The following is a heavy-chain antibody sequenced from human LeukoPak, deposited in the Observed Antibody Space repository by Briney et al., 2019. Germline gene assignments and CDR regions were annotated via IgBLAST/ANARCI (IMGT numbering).Heavy chain of an antibody. CDR2: INHSGST. J-gene: IGHJ4*02. Sequence: PSETLSLTCAVYGGSFSGYYWSWIRQPPGKGLGWIGEINHSGSTNYNPSLKSRVTISVDTSKNQFSLKLSSVTAADTAVYYCARCQGTTVVTNAPLFDYWGQGTLVTVSS. CDR1: GGSFSGYY. CDR3: ARCQGTTVVTNAPLFDY. D-gene: IGHD4-23*01. V-gene: IGHV4-34*01.